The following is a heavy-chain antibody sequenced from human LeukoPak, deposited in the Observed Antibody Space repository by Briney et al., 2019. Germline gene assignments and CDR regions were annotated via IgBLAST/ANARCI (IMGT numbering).Heavy chain of an antibody. CDR1: GGSISGYF. CDR2: IYTSGST. D-gene: IGHD5-24*01. J-gene: IGHJ4*02. V-gene: IGHV4-4*07. CDR3: ARFRDTVNIIDY. Sequence: SETLSLTCTVSGGSISGYFWTWIRQPAGKGLEWIGRIYTSGSTNYNPSLQSRVTISVDTSRNQFSLRLTSVTAADTAVYFCARFRDTVNIIDYWGQGTLVTVSS.